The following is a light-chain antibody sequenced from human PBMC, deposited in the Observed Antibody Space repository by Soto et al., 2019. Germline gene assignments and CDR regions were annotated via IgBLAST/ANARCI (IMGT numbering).Light chain of an antibody. J-gene: IGLJ2*01. CDR3: SSYTPSSTLV. V-gene: IGLV2-14*03. Sequence: QSALTQPASVSGSPGQSITISCTGTTYDIGYYDYVSWYQQHPGKAPKLIIYDVTYRPSGASDRFSGSKSGNTASLTISGLQAEDEAEYYCSSYTPSSTLVFGGGTKLTVL. CDR1: TYDIGYYDY. CDR2: DVT.